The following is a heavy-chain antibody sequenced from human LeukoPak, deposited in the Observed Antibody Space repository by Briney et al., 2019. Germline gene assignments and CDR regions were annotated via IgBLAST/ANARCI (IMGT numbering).Heavy chain of an antibody. Sequence: ASVKVSCKASGGTFSSYAISWVRQAPGQGLEWMGGIIPIFGTANYAQKFQGRVTMTTDTSTSTAYMELRSLRSDDTAVYYCAFDSSGYSEDFDYWGQGTVVTVSS. J-gene: IGHJ4*02. V-gene: IGHV1-69*05. CDR1: GGTFSSYA. CDR3: AFDSSGYSEDFDY. D-gene: IGHD3-22*01. CDR2: IIPIFGTA.